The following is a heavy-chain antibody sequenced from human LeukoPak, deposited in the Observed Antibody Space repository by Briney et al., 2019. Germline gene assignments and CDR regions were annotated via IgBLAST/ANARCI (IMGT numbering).Heavy chain of an antibody. CDR3: ARLPIGDMYYYYYGMDV. V-gene: IGHV5-10-1*01. D-gene: IGHD3-10*01. CDR2: IDPSDSYT. CDR1: GYSFNSYW. J-gene: IGHJ6*02. Sequence: GESLKISCKGSGYSFNSYWIGWVRQMPGKGLEWMGRIDPSDSYTNYSPSFQGHVTISADKSISTAYLQWSSLKASDTAMYYCARLPIGDMYYYYYGMDVWGQGTTVTVSS.